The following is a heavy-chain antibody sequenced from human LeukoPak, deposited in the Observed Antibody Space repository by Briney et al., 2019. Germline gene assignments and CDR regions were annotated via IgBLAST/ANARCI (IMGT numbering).Heavy chain of an antibody. CDR2: IRYDGSNK. CDR3: AKDPNGDYIGTFDI. CDR1: AFTFSSYG. Sequence: GGSLRLSCAASAFTFSSYGMHWVRQAPGKGLEWVAFIRYDGSNKYYADSVQGRFAISRDNYKNTLYLQMNSLRVEDTAVYFCAKDPNGDYIGTFDIWGQGTMVTVSS. D-gene: IGHD4-17*01. V-gene: IGHV3-30*02. J-gene: IGHJ3*02.